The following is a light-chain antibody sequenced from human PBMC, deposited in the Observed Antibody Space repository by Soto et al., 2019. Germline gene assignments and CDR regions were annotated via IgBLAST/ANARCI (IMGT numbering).Light chain of an antibody. CDR3: QQRSNWQIT. J-gene: IGKJ5*01. Sequence: EIVLTQSQGTLSLSPGERATLSCRASQSVRSGYFAWYQQKPGQAPRLLIYDASNRATGIPARFSGSGSGTDFTLTISSLEPEDFAVYYCQQRSNWQITFGQGTRLEIK. V-gene: IGKV3D-11*02. CDR1: QSVRSGY. CDR2: DAS.